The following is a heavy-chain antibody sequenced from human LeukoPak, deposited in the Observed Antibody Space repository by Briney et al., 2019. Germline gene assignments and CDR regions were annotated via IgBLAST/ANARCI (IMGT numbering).Heavy chain of an antibody. J-gene: IGHJ6*02. V-gene: IGHV1-8*01. CDR1: GYTFTSYD. Sequence: ASVTVSCKASGYTFTSYDINWVRQAPGQGLEWMGWMNPNSGNTGYAQKFQGRVTMTRNTSISTAYMELSSLRSEDTAVYYCAREPPKPSGSYSAYYYYGMDVWGQGTTVTVSS. D-gene: IGHD1-26*01. CDR3: AREPPKPSGSYSAYYYYGMDV. CDR2: MNPNSGNT.